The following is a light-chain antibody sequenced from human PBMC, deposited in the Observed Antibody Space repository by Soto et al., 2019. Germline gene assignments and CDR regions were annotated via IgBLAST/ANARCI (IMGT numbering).Light chain of an antibody. J-gene: IGLJ2*01. CDR3: CSYAGSSTPV. CDR1: SSDVGSYNL. Sequence: HSVLTQPASVSGSPGQSITISCTGTSSDVGSYNLVSWYQQHPGKAPKLMIYEGSKRPSGVSNRFSGSKSGNTASLTISGLQAEDEADYYCCSYAGSSTPVFGGGTKLTVL. V-gene: IGLV2-23*01. CDR2: EGS.